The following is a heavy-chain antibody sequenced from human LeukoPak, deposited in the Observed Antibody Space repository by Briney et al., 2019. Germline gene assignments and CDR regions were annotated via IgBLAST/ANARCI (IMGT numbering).Heavy chain of an antibody. V-gene: IGHV3-20*04. CDR2: TNWNGRST. Sequence: PGGSLRLSCAASGFTFDDYGMSWVRQAPGKGLEWVSGTNWNGRSTGYADSVKGRFTISRDNAKNSLYLQMNSLRAEDTALYYCARSGVDYGDYYYVDVWGKGTTVTVSS. CDR1: GFTFDDYG. D-gene: IGHD4-17*01. J-gene: IGHJ6*03. CDR3: ARSGVDYGDYYYVDV.